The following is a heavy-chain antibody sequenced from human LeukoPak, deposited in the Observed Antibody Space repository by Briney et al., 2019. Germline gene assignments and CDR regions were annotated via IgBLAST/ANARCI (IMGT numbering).Heavy chain of an antibody. CDR1: GVTFSSDS. CDR2: ISSSSYI. D-gene: IGHD2-2*01. V-gene: IGHV3-21*01. J-gene: IGHJ4*02. Sequence: PGGSLRLSCAASGVTFSSDSMNWVRQAPGKGLEWVSSISSSSYIYYADSVKGRFTISRDNAKNSLYLQMNSLRAEDTAVYYCARGIVVPAADGVYWGQGTLVTVSS. CDR3: ARGIVVPAADGVY.